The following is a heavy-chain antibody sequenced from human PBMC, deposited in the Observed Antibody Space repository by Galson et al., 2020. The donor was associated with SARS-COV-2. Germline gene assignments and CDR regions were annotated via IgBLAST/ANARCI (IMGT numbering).Heavy chain of an antibody. V-gene: IGHV3-30*04. CDR1: GFTFSNYV. J-gene: IGHJ4*02. CDR2: ISSDGSNS. D-gene: IGHD1-26*01. Sequence: GGSLRLSCAASGFTFSNYVMHWVRQAPGKGPEWVAVISSDGSNSFYADSLKGRFTISRDNFKSTLYLQMNSLRAEDTAVYYCARGGEWELPYYFDYWGQGTLVTVSS. CDR3: ARGGEWELPYYFDY.